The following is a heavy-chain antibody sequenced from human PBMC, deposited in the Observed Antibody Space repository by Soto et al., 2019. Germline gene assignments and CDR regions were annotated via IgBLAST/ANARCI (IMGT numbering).Heavy chain of an antibody. CDR3: AKDNDLDRDGPFDY. Sequence: EVQLVESGGGSVQPGRSLRLSCAASGFSFDEYGMHWVRQGPGKGLEWVSGISWTSGDIYYADSVKGRFTISRDNAKRSLYLQMNSLRTEDTALYYCAKDNDLDRDGPFDYWGQGILVTVSS. CDR1: GFSFDEYG. J-gene: IGHJ4*02. D-gene: IGHD2-2*03. V-gene: IGHV3-9*01. CDR2: ISWTSGDI.